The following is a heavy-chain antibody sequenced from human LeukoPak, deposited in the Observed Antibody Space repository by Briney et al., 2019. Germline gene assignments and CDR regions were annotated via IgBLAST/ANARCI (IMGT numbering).Heavy chain of an antibody. J-gene: IGHJ4*02. CDR3: ARHDGSGHPFDY. CDR1: GRSFSGYY. D-gene: IGHD6-19*01. CDR2: INHSGST. Sequence: SETLSLTCAVYGRSFSGYYWSWIRQPPGKGLEWIGEINHSGSTNYNPSLKSRVTISVDTSKNQFSLKLSSVTAADTAVYYCARHDGSGHPFDYWGQGTLVTVSS. V-gene: IGHV4-34*01.